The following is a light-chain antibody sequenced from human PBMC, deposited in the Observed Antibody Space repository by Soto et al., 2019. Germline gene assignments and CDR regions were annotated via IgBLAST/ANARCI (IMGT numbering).Light chain of an antibody. CDR3: QKSYSTPFT. CDR2: AAS. V-gene: IGKV1-39*01. J-gene: IGKJ5*01. CDR1: QRISYY. Sequence: IQLTQAPSLLYEPVLDAVTITLLASQRISYYLNWFQQKPGRVPKLLIYAASSLEAGVPSRYSGSGSGTDFTLTISSLQPEDFATYYCQKSYSTPFTCGKGKRLAIK.